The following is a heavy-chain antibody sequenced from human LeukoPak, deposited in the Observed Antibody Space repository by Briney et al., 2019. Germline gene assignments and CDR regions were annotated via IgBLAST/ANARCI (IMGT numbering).Heavy chain of an antibody. CDR3: AKDIVVVPAAIKVGYYYYGMDV. D-gene: IGHD2-2*01. J-gene: IGHJ6*02. V-gene: IGHV3-30*04. CDR1: GFTFSSYA. CDR2: ISYDGSNK. Sequence: PGGSLRLSCAASGFTFSSYAMHWVRQAPGKGLEWVAVISYDGSNKYYADSVKGRFTISRDNSKNTLYLQMNSLRAEDTAVYYCAKDIVVVPAAIKVGYYYYGMDVWGQGTTVTVSS.